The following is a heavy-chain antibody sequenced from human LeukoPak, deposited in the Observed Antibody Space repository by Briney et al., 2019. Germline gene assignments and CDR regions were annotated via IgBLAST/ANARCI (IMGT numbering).Heavy chain of an antibody. V-gene: IGHV3-23*01. CDR3: VKGASIVVVPAAFDY. CDR2: ISGSGGNT. Sequence: GGSLRLSCSASGFTFSSYAMHWVRQAPGKGLEWVSVISGSGGNTYYADSVKGRFTISRDNSENTLYLQMNSLRADDTAVYFCVKGASIVVVPAAFDYWGQGTLVTVSS. J-gene: IGHJ4*02. CDR1: GFTFSSYA. D-gene: IGHD2-2*01.